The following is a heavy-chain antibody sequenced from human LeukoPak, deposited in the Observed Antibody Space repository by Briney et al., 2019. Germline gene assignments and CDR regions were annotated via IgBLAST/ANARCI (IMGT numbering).Heavy chain of an antibody. CDR3: ARVSKGRYFDYIFNY. V-gene: IGHV4-39*01. D-gene: IGHD3-9*01. Sequence: ASETLSLTCTVSGGSVSSTEFYWGWIRQPPGKGLQWIGNIYYTGSTYYNPSLNSRVTMSVDTSQNQFSLKMTSVTAAGTAVYYCARVSKGRYFDYIFNYGGRGTLVTVSS. CDR2: IYYTGST. CDR1: GGSVSSTEFY. J-gene: IGHJ4*02.